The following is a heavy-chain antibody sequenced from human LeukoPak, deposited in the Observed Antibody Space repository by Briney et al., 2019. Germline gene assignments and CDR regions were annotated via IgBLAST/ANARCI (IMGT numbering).Heavy chain of an antibody. CDR2: IREGGGGT. CDR3: ARRGIVIRGVLIMGFHKEGYYFDY. J-gene: IGHJ4*02. Sequence: RGSLRLSCVVPGITVCNYGMSCVRHAPGKGLEWVSGIREGGGGTNYADAVKGRFTISRDNSMNTVYLQMNSLRDEDTAVYFCARRGIVIRGVLIMGFHKEGYYFDYWGQGILVTVSS. V-gene: IGHV3-23*01. D-gene: IGHD3-10*01. CDR1: GITVCNYG.